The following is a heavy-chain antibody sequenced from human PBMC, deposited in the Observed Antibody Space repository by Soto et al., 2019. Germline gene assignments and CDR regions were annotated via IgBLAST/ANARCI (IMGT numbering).Heavy chain of an antibody. CDR2: TSAYNGNT. V-gene: IGHV1-18*01. J-gene: IGHJ4*02. Sequence: QVQLVQSGAEVKKPGASVKVSCKASGYTFTSYGISWVRQAPGQGLEWMGWTSAYNGNTNYAQKLQGRVTMTTDTATSTAYMELRSLRADDTAVYYCARAESRRITGNHFPTNFDYWGQGTLVTVSS. CDR3: ARAESRRITGNHFPTNFDY. D-gene: IGHD1-20*01. CDR1: GYTFTSYG.